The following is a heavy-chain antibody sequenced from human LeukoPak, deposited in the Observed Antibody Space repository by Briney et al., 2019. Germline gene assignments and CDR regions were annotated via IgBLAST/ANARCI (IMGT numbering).Heavy chain of an antibody. J-gene: IGHJ4*02. V-gene: IGHV3-7*01. CDR3: VRSGTSASFDY. Sequence: PGGSLRLSCAASGFTLSSYWMSWVRQAPGKGLEWVANIKKDGSEKWYVDSVEGRFTISRDHAKNSPYLQMNSLRVADTAVYYCVRSGTSASFDYWGQGTLVTVSS. CDR2: IKKDGSEK. CDR1: GFTLSSYW. D-gene: IGHD1-7*01.